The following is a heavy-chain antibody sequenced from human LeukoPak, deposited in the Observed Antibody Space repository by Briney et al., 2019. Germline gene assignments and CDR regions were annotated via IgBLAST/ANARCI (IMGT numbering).Heavy chain of an antibody. CDR1: GGSISSGGYY. Sequence: SQTLSLTCTVSGGSISSGGYYWSWIRQHPGTGLEWIGHIYYSGSTYYNPSLKSRVTISVDTSKNQFSLKLSSVTAADTAVYYCARDLWFGELSYYGMDVWGKGTTVTVSS. V-gene: IGHV4-31*03. CDR2: IYYSGST. D-gene: IGHD3-10*01. J-gene: IGHJ6*04. CDR3: ARDLWFGELSYYGMDV.